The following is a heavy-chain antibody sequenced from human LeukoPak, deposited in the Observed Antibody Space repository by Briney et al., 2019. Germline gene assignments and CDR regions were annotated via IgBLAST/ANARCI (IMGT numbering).Heavy chain of an antibody. CDR2: IHYSGTT. D-gene: IGHD2-2*01. CDR3: ARGPTYQPIDS. J-gene: IGHJ4*02. Sequence: PSETLSLTCTVSGGSISSGNYYWGWLRQPPGKGLDWIASIHYSGTTYYNPSLKSRVTISVDTSKNHFSLKLSSVTAADTAVYYCARGPTYQPIDSWGQGTLVTVSS. V-gene: IGHV4-39*02. CDR1: GGSISSGNYY.